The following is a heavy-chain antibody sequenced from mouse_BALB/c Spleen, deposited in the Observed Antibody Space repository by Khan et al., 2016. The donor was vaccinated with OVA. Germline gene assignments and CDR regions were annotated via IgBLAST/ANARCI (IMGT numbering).Heavy chain of an antibody. V-gene: IGHV3-2*02. Sequence: EVQLVESGPGLVKPSQSLSLTCTVTGYPITSDYAWNWIRQFPGNKLEWMGFISYSGNTKYNPSLKSLFSITRDTSKHQFFLQLNSVTTEATATYYCARVYGGVFDYWGQGTSLTVSS. D-gene: IGHD1-1*02. CDR2: ISYSGNT. CDR3: ARVYGGVFDY. CDR1: GYPITSDYA. J-gene: IGHJ2*02.